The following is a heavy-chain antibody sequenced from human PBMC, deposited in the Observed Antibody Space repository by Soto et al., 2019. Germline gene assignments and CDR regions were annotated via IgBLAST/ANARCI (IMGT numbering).Heavy chain of an antibody. D-gene: IGHD3-3*01. CDR3: ARGQEPRTIFGVVINGGMAFDI. J-gene: IGHJ3*02. V-gene: IGHV1-8*01. CDR1: GYTFTSYD. Sequence: ASVKVSCKASGYTFTSYDINWVRQATGQGLEWMGWMNPNSGNTGYAQKFQGRVTMTRNTSISTAYMELSSLRSEDTAVYYCARGQEPRTIFGVVINGGMAFDIWGQGTMVTVS. CDR2: MNPNSGNT.